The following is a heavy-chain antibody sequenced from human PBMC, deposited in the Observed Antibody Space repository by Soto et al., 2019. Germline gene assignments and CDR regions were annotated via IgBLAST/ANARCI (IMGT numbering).Heavy chain of an antibody. CDR1: GYTFTSYG. D-gene: IGHD6-6*01. Sequence: ASVKVSCKASGYTFTSYGISWVRQAPGQGLEWMGWISAYNGNTNYAQKLQGRVTMTTDTSTSTAYMELRSLRSDDTAVYYCARDWSWGSSSSGGVGYWGHGTLVTVSS. CDR2: ISAYNGNT. J-gene: IGHJ4*01. CDR3: ARDWSWGSSSSGGVGY. V-gene: IGHV1-18*01.